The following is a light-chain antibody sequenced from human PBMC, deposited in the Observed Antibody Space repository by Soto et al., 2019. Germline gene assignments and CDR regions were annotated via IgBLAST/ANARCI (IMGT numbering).Light chain of an antibody. V-gene: IGKV3-15*01. J-gene: IGKJ1*01. CDR1: QSVSSN. Sequence: ERLMTACPSPMSVAAGERATLSCRASQSVSSNLAWYQQKPGQAPRLLIYGPSTRATGIPARFSGSVSGTEFTLTISSLQYEDFAVYDCQQYKNWHSWTFGQGTTVDIK. CDR3: QQYKNWHSWT. CDR2: GPS.